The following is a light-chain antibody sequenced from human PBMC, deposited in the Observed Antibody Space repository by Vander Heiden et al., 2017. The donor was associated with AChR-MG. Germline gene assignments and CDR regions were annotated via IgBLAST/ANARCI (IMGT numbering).Light chain of an antibody. CDR3: LQDDNTPRT. CDR1: QSILYNSNNKNY. V-gene: IGKV4-1*01. J-gene: IGKJ1*01. CDR2: WAS. Sequence: DIVMTQSPDSLAVSLGERATINCKSSQSILYNSNNKNYLAWYQQKPGQPPKLLIYWASTRESGVPDRFSGSGSGTDFTLTISSLQAEDVAVYYCLQDDNTPRTFGQGTKVEIK.